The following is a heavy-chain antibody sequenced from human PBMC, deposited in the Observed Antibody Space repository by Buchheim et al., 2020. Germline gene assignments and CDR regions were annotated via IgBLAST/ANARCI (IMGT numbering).Heavy chain of an antibody. V-gene: IGHV4-34*01. CDR1: GGSFSGYY. J-gene: IGHJ5*02. CDR2: INHSGST. D-gene: IGHD4-11*01. CDR3: ARGVRATTPKNWFDP. Sequence: QVQLQQWGAGLLKPSETLSLTCAVYGGSFSGYYWSWIRQPPGKGLEWIGEINHSGSTNYNPSLKSRVPISVDTSKNQFSLKLSSVTAADTAVYYCARGVRATTPKNWFDPWGQGTL.